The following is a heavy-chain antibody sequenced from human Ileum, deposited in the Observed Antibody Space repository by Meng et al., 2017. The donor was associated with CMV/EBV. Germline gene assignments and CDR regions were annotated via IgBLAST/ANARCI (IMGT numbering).Heavy chain of an antibody. CDR1: GFSFSNYR. CDR3: ARGSGSYYDY. D-gene: IGHD1-26*01. Sequence: LSCEAYGFSFSNYRMNWVRQAPGKGLEWVASISTASSYIFYADSVKGRFTISRDNAKSSLYLQMDSLRVEDTAVYYCARGSGSYYDYWGQGTLVTVSS. J-gene: IGHJ4*02. V-gene: IGHV3-21*01. CDR2: ISTASSYI.